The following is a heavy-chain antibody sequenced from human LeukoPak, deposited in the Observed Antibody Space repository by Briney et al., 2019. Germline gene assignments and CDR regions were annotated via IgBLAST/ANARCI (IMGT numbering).Heavy chain of an antibody. V-gene: IGHV1-2*02. CDR3: ARLSGGYSSGWYYFDY. J-gene: IGHJ4*02. CDR2: INPNSGGT. D-gene: IGHD6-19*01. Sequence: GVSVKVSCKASGYTFTGYYMHWVRQAPGQGLEWMGWINPNSGGTNYAQKFQGRVTMTRDTSISTAYMELSRLRSDDTAVYYCARLSGGYSSGWYYFDYWGQGTLVTVSS. CDR1: GYTFTGYY.